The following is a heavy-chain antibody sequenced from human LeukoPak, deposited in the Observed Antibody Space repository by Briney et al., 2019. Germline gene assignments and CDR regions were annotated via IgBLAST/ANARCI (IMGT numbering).Heavy chain of an antibody. J-gene: IGHJ2*01. CDR1: GGSFSGFY. CDR2: VTRTGDI. V-gene: IGHV4-34*01. CDR3: ARLSLMNPQLSYWYFDV. D-gene: IGHD1-1*01. Sequence: KPSETLSLTCAVYGGSFSGFYWSWIRQPPGKGLEWIGEVTRTGDINYNPSLKSRVTLSLDASQNQFSLTVNSVTAADTAVYFCARLSLMNPQLSYWYFDVWGRGTLVTVSS.